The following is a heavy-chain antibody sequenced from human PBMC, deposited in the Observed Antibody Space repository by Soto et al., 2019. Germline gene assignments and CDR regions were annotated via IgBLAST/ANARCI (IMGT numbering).Heavy chain of an antibody. Sequence: EVQLVESGGGLVQPGGSLRLSCAASGFTFSSYSMNWVRQAPGKGLEWVSYISSSSSTIYYADSVKGRFTISRDNAKNSLYLQMNSLRDEDTAVYYCARDRKGTYYDGSGYYYGMDVWGQGTTVTVSS. CDR3: ARDRKGTYYDGSGYYYGMDV. CDR1: GFTFSSYS. D-gene: IGHD3-22*01. J-gene: IGHJ6*02. CDR2: ISSSSSTI. V-gene: IGHV3-48*02.